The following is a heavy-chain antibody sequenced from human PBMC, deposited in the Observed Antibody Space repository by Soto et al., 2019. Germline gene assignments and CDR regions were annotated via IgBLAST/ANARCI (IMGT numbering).Heavy chain of an antibody. Sequence: ESLKISCAASGFTFSTYAMTWVRQAPGKGLAWLSSISGSGSTYYADSVKGRFTISRDNSKNTLYLQMNSLRAEDTAVYYCAKVITTSGSSLWGRGTLVTLSS. CDR1: GFTFSTYA. V-gene: IGHV3-23*01. J-gene: IGHJ4*02. CDR2: ISGSGST. D-gene: IGHD3-10*01. CDR3: AKVITTSGSSL.